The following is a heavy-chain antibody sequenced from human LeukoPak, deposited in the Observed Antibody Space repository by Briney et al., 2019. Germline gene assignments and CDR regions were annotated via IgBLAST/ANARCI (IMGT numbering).Heavy chain of an antibody. V-gene: IGHV4-31*03. CDR3: ASGDNDPLFDY. CDR1: GGSVSSGSYY. J-gene: IGHJ4*02. Sequence: SETLSLTCSVSGGSVSSGSYYWSWIRQHPGKGLEWIGSIYYSGSTNYNPSLQGRVTISLDTSRNQFSLKLSSVTAADTAVYYCASGDNDPLFDYWGQGTLVTVSS. CDR2: IYYSGST. D-gene: IGHD1-1*01.